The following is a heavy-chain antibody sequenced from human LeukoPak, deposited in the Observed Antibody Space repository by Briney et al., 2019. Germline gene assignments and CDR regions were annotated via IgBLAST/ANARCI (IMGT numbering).Heavy chain of an antibody. V-gene: IGHV4-34*01. J-gene: IGHJ4*02. CDR3: ARYGSGTSYITNYFDY. D-gene: IGHD3-10*01. CDR2: INHSGST. Sequence: SETLSLTCAVYGGSFSGYYWSWIRQPPGKGLEWIGEINHSGSTNYNPSLKSRVTISVDTSKNQFSLKLSSVTAADTAVYYCARYGSGTSYITNYFDYWGQGTLVTVSS. CDR1: GGSFSGYY.